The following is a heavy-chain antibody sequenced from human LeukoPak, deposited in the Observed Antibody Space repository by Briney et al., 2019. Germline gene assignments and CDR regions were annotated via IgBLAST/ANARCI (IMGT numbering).Heavy chain of an antibody. J-gene: IGHJ4*02. D-gene: IGHD2-21*02. Sequence: PGGSLRLSCAASGFTFSDYYMSWIRQAPGKGLEWVSYISSSSSTIYYADSVKGRFTISRDNAKNSLYLQMNSLRAEDTAVYYCARERGDIVVVTANYFDYWGQGTLVTVSS. CDR2: ISSSSSTI. V-gene: IGHV3-11*04. CDR1: GFTFSDYY. CDR3: ARERGDIVVVTANYFDY.